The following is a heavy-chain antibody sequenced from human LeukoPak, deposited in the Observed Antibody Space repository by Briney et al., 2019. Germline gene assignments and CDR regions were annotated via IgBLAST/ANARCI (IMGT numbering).Heavy chain of an antibody. Sequence: ASETLSLTCTVPGGSISSSSYYWGWIRQPPGKGLEWIGSIYYSVSTYYNPSLKSRVTISVDTSKNQFSLKLSSVTAADTAVYCCARVRLSNILTGYYGACFDYWGQGTLVTVSS. CDR1: GGSISSSSYY. V-gene: IGHV4-39*01. CDR3: ARVRLSNILTGYYGACFDY. J-gene: IGHJ4*02. D-gene: IGHD3-9*01. CDR2: IYYSVST.